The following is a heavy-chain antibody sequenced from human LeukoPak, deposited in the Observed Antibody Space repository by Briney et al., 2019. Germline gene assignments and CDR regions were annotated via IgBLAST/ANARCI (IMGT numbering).Heavy chain of an antibody. V-gene: IGHV3-30-3*01. CDR3: ARGGVALDY. J-gene: IGHJ4*02. CDR1: GFTFSSYA. D-gene: IGHD3-3*01. Sequence: GGSLRLSCAASGFTFSSYAMSWVRQAPGKGLEWVAVISYDGSNKYYADSVKGRFTISRDNSKNTLYLQMNSLRAEDTAVYYCARGGVALDYWGQGTLVTVSS. CDR2: ISYDGSNK.